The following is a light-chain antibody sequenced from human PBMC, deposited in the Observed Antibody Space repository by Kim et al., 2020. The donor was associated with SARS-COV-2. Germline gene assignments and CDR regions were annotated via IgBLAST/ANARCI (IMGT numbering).Light chain of an antibody. V-gene: IGKV3-20*01. J-gene: IGKJ1*01. CDR2: GTS. CDR3: QQYGNSPIT. CDR1: QSVSSF. Sequence: EIVLTQSPGTLSLSPGERATLSCRASQSVSSFLAWYQQKPGQAPRLLIYGTSSRATGIPDRFTGSGSGTDFTLTISRLEPEDFAVYYCQQYGNSPITFGQGTKVDIK.